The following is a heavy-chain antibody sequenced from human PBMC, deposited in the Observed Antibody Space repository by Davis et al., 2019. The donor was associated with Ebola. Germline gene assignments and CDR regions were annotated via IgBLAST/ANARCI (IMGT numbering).Heavy chain of an antibody. CDR1: GFTFSSYW. CDR3: ARDQVEWELPGGAFDI. CDR2: IKQDGSEK. J-gene: IGHJ3*02. Sequence: GGSLRLSCAASGFTFSSYWMSWVRQAPGKGLEWVANIKQDGSEKYYVDSVKGRFTISRDNAKNSLYLQMNSLRAEDTAVYYCARDQVEWELPGGAFDIWGQGTMVTVSS. V-gene: IGHV3-7*01. D-gene: IGHD1-26*01.